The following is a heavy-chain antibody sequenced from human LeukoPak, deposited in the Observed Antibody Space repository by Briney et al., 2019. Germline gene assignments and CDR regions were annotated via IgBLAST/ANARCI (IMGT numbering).Heavy chain of an antibody. J-gene: IGHJ2*01. CDR1: GFTFSSYS. Sequence: GGSLRLSCAASGFTFSSYSMNWVRQAPGKGLEWVSSISSSSSYIYYADSVKGRFTISRDNAKNSLSLQMNSLRAEDTAVYYCARESGNYPYWYFDLWGRGTLVTVSS. CDR3: ARESGNYPYWYFDL. CDR2: ISSSSSYI. D-gene: IGHD1-26*01. V-gene: IGHV3-21*01.